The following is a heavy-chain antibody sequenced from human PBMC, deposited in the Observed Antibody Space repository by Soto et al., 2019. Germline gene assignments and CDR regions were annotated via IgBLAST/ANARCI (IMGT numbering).Heavy chain of an antibody. V-gene: IGHV3-7*02. CDR1: GLTFSSNW. J-gene: IGHJ4*01. Sequence: EVQLVESGGGLVQPGGSLRLSCAASGLTFSSNWMQWVRQDPGKGLDWVANIKEYGSERYHVDSVKGRFTISRDNDKNSLYLQMNSCRVEGTAVYFWTGPHFDLWGHGTLV. CDR2: IKEYGSER. CDR3: TGPHFDL.